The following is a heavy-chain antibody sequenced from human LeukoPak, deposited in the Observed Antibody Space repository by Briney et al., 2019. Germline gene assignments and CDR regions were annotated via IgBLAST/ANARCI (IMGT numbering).Heavy chain of an antibody. CDR1: GFTVSSNY. J-gene: IGHJ5*02. Sequence: PGGSLRLSCAASGFTVSSNYMSWVRQAPGKGLEWVSVIYSGGSTYYADSVKGRFTISRDNSKNTVYLQMNSLRVEDTAVYYCARDQRSIFAWFDPWGQGTLVTASS. V-gene: IGHV3-66*02. CDR2: IYSGGST. D-gene: IGHD3-3*01. CDR3: ARDQRSIFAWFDP.